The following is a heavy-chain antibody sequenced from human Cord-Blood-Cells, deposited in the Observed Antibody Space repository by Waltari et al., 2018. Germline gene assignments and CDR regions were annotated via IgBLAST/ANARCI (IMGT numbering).Heavy chain of an antibody. D-gene: IGHD3-16*01. CDR3: AREENYDYVWGSSYFDY. J-gene: IGHJ4*02. V-gene: IGHV1-69*12. CDR2: IIPIFGTA. Sequence: QVQLVQSGAEVKKPGSSVKVSCKASGGTFSSYAISCVRQAPGQGLEWMGGIIPIFGTANYAQKFQGRVTITADESTSTAYMELSSLRSEDTAVYYCAREENYDYVWGSSYFDYWGQGTLVTVSS. CDR1: GGTFSSYA.